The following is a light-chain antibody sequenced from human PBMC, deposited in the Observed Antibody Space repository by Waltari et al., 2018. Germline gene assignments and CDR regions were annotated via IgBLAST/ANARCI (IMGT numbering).Light chain of an antibody. CDR3: QSFNNWQVS. Sequence: DIQMTQSPSSLSASVGDRVTITFRPCQGISNYLAWYQQKPGKVPNLLIYAASTLQSGVPSRFSGSGSGTDFTLTISSLQSEDFAVYHCQSFNNWQVSFGGGTKVEIK. CDR2: AAS. J-gene: IGKJ4*01. V-gene: IGKV1-27*01. CDR1: QGISNY.